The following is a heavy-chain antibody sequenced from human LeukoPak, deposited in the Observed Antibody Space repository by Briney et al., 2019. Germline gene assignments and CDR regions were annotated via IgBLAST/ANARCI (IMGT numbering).Heavy chain of an antibody. D-gene: IGHD1-7*01. J-gene: IGHJ5*02. CDR3: ARTAHRTYNWNYGRWFDP. CDR1: GGSFSGYY. Sequence: SETLSLTCAVYGGSFSGYYWSWIRQPPGKGLEWIGEINHSGSTNYNPSLKSRVTISVDTSKNQFSLKLSSVTAADTAVYYCARTAHRTYNWNYGRWFDPWGQGTLVTVSS. CDR2: INHSGST. V-gene: IGHV4-34*01.